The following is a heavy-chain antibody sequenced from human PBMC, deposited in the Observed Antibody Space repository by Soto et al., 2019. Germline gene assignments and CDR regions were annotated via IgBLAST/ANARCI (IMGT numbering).Heavy chain of an antibody. J-gene: IGHJ4*02. Sequence: EVQLLEAGGDLIQPGGSLRLSCAASGFTFSSYTMTWVRQAPGKGLEWVSGINGGGGSTYYADSVKGRFTISRDNSKDTLYMQKNRLRAEDTAVYYWEKDEVCSGGSCYYDYWGQGTLVTVSS. V-gene: IGHV3-23*01. CDR3: EKDEVCSGGSCYYDY. CDR2: INGGGGST. CDR1: GFTFSSYT. D-gene: IGHD2-15*01.